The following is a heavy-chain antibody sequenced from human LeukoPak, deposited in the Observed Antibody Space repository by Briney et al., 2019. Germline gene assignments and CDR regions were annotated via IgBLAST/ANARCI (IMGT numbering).Heavy chain of an antibody. V-gene: IGHV4-59*01. D-gene: IGHD6-13*01. CDR2: IYYSGST. CDR1: GGSISSYY. J-gene: IGHJ4*02. CDR3: ARDHSSSWYGGYFDY. Sequence: SETLSLTCTVSGGSISSYYWSWIRQPPGKGLEWIGYIYYSGSTNYNPSLKSRVTISVDTSKNQFSLKLSSVPAADTAVYYCARDHSSSWYGGYFDYWGQGTLVTVSS.